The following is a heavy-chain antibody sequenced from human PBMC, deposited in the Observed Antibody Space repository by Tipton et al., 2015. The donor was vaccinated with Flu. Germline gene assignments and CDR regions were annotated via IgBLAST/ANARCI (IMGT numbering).Heavy chain of an antibody. CDR2: IYGGGTT. CDR3: ARGPQVPVWPYYHGMDV. J-gene: IGHJ6*02. CDR1: GFTFSSSA. V-gene: IGHV3-53*01. Sequence: GSLRLSCAASGFTFSSSAMSWVRQAPGKGLEWVSVIYGGGTTDYADSVKGRFTISRDKSKNALYLQMSSLRAEDTAVYYCARGPQVPVWPYYHGMDVWGQGTTVTVSS. D-gene: IGHD2-2*01.